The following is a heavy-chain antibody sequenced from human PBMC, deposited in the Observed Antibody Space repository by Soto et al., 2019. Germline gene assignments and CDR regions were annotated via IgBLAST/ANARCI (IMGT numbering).Heavy chain of an antibody. J-gene: IGHJ6*03. CDR3: ARGGVGTGVSYYYYYYMDV. CDR2: IGTAGDT. Sequence: EVQLVESGGGLVQPGGSLRLSCAASGFTFSSYDMHWVRQAAGKGLEWVSAIGTAGDTYYPGSVKGRFTISSENAKNSLYLQMNSLRAGDTAVYYCARGGVGTGVSYYYYYYMDVWGKGTTVTVSS. D-gene: IGHD1-1*01. V-gene: IGHV3-13*01. CDR1: GFTFSSYD.